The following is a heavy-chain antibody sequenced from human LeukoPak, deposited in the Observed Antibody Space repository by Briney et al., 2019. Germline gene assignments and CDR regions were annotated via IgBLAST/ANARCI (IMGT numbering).Heavy chain of an antibody. CDR2: IYYSGRT. CDR3: AIYDTLTGYHDY. J-gene: IGHJ4*02. D-gene: IGHD3-9*01. V-gene: IGHV4-59*01. Sequence: SETLSLTSTVSGGSISSYYWSWIRQPPGKGLEWIGYIYYSGRTNYNPSLKSRVTITVDTSKNQFSLKLSSVTAADTAVYYCAIYDTLTGYHDYWGQGTLVTVSS. CDR1: GGSISSYY.